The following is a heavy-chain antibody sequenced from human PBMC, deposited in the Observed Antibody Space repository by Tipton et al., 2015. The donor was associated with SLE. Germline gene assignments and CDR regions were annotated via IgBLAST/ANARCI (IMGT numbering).Heavy chain of an antibody. D-gene: IGHD1-20*01. CDR3: ARASEVIGTTPMVFDD. CDR2: IYYTGTT. Sequence: QVQLVQSGAEVKKSGESLKISCQTSGYNFPTYWIAWVRQRPGEGLEWIGSIYYTGTTYYNPSLRSRVSMSVDTSKNQFSLNISSVTAADTAVYFCARASEVIGTTPMVFDDWGQGARVSVFS. CDR1: GYNFPTYW. J-gene: IGHJ4*02. V-gene: IGHV4-28*03.